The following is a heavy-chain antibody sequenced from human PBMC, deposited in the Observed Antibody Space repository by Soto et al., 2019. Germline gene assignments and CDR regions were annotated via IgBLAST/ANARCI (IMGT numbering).Heavy chain of an antibody. CDR2: ISYEGSNK. CDR3: ANQLNIVLVPAAHAYYYGMDV. J-gene: IGHJ6*02. CDR1: GFTFSSYG. Sequence: QVQLVESGGGVVQPGRSLRLSCAASGFTFSSYGMHWVRQAPGKGLEWVADISYEGSNKYYEDSGKGRFTISRHNSKNRLHLQMNSLRAEDTAVYYCANQLNIVLVPAAHAYYYGMDVWGQGTTVTVSS. D-gene: IGHD2-2*01. V-gene: IGHV3-30*18.